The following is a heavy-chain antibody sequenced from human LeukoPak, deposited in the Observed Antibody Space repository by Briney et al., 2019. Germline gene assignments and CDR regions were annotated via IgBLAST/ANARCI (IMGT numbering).Heavy chain of an antibody. CDR2: IYTSGST. CDR1: GGSISSYY. CDR3: ARAKGYCSSTSCRDAFDI. D-gene: IGHD2-2*01. J-gene: IGHJ3*02. V-gene: IGHV4-4*07. Sequence: SETLSLTCTVSGGSISSYYWSWIRQPAGKGLEWIGRIYTSGSTNYNPSLKSRVTMSVDTSENQFSLKLSSVTAADTAVYYCARAKGYCSSTSCRDAFDIWGQGTMVTVSS.